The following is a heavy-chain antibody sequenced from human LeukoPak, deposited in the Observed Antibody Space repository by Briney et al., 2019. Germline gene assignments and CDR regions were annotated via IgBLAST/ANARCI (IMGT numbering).Heavy chain of an antibody. J-gene: IGHJ4*02. Sequence: GGSLRLSCAASGFTVSSYAMSWVRQAPGKGLEWVSAISGSGGSTYYADSVKGRFTTSRDTSKNTLYLQMNSLRAEDPAVYYCATRAAAGKLSFAYWGQGTLVTVSS. CDR3: ATRAAAGKLSFAY. V-gene: IGHV3-23*01. CDR2: ISGSGGST. D-gene: IGHD6-13*01. CDR1: GFTVSSYA.